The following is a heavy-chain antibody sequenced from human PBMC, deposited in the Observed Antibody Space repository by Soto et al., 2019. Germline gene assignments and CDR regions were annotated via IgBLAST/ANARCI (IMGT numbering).Heavy chain of an antibody. J-gene: IGHJ4*02. CDR2: IYYSGST. V-gene: IGHV4-30-4*01. CDR1: GGSISSGDSY. CDR3: ARDHFASSYYPD. D-gene: IGHD3-22*01. Sequence: SETLSLTCTVSGGSISSGDSYWSWIRQPPGKGLEWIGYIYYSGSTYYNPSLKSRLTISVDTSKNQFSLRLSSVTAADTAVYYCARDHFASSYYPDWGQGTPVTVSS.